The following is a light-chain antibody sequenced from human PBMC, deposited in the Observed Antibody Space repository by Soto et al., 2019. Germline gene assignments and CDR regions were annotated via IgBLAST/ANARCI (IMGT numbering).Light chain of an antibody. J-gene: IGKJ1*01. V-gene: IGKV3-20*01. Sequence: EIVLTQSPGTLSLSPGERATLSCRASQSVSSSFLAWYQQKPGQAPRLLIYGASTRATGIPDRFSGSGSGKPFTLTISRLEPEDFAVYSFQLYDSSPWSFGQGPKVEIK. CDR3: QLYDSSPWS. CDR1: QSVSSSF. CDR2: GAS.